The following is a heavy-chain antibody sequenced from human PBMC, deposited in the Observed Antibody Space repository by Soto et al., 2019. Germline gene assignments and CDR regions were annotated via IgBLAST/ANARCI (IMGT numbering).Heavy chain of an antibody. V-gene: IGHV1-2*02. CDR1: GYTFTGYY. CDR2: INPNSGGT. Sequence: GASVKGSCKASGYTFTGYYMHWVRQAPGQGLEWMGWINPNSGGTNYAQKFQGRVTMTRDTSISTAYMELSRLRSDDTAVYYCARSVLRFLEWLSSGYGMDVWGQGPTVTVSS. J-gene: IGHJ6*01. CDR3: ARSVLRFLEWLSSGYGMDV. D-gene: IGHD3-3*01.